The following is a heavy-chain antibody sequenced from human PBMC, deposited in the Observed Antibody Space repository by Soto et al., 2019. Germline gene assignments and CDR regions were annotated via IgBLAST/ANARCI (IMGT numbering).Heavy chain of an antibody. D-gene: IGHD2-15*01. CDR3: TTGSVDGV. Sequence: EVQLVESGGGFIYPGGSLRLSCAASGLTISNAWMNWVRQAPGKGLEWVGRIKTNTEGGTTDYAAAVKGRFNVSRDDSKNTLYLQLNSLKTEDTAVYYCTTGSVDGVWGQGTTVTVSS. J-gene: IGHJ6*02. CDR1: GLTISNAW. CDR2: IKTNTEGGTT. V-gene: IGHV3-15*07.